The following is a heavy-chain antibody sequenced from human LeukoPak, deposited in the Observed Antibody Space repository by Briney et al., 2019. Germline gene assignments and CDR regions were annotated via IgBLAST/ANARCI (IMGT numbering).Heavy chain of an antibody. Sequence: SETLSLTCTASGGSISSGGYYWSWIRQHPGKGLEWIGYIYYSGSTYYNPSLKSRVTISVDTSKNQFSLNLSSVTAADTAVFYCARVDIRSGGNYGMDVWGQGTTVTVSS. D-gene: IGHD2-15*01. CDR1: GGSISSGGYY. V-gene: IGHV4-31*03. CDR2: IYYSGST. J-gene: IGHJ6*02. CDR3: ARVDIRSGGNYGMDV.